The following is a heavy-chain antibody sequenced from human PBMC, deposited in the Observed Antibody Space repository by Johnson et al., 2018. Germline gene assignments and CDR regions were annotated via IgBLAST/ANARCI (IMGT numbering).Heavy chain of an antibody. Sequence: VQLVESGGGVVQPGRSLRLSCAASGFTFSSYGMHWVRQAPGKGLEWVSGISWNSGSIDYAASVKGRFTISRDNAKNSLYLHMNSLRPEDTAVYYCAKVSSTSGVTRATFDIWGQGTMVTVSS. J-gene: IGHJ3*02. CDR1: GFTFSSYG. D-gene: IGHD5/OR15-5a*01. CDR2: ISWNSGSI. V-gene: IGHV3-9*01. CDR3: AKVSSTSGVTRATFDI.